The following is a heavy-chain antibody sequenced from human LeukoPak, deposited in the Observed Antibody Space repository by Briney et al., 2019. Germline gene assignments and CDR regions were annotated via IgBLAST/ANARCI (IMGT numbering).Heavy chain of an antibody. V-gene: IGHV3-23*01. J-gene: IGHJ3*02. CDR1: GFTVSSNY. Sequence: GGSLRLSCAASGFTVSSNYMSWVRQAPGKGLEWVSHISGSGISTYYADSVKGRFTISRDNSKNTQYLQMNSLRAEDTAVYYCAKDRSIAAGDDAFDIWGQGTMVTVSS. CDR3: AKDRSIAAGDDAFDI. CDR2: ISGSGIST. D-gene: IGHD6-13*01.